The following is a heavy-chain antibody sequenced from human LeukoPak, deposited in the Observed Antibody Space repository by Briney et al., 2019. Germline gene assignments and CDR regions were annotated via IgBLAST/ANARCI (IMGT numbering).Heavy chain of an antibody. CDR1: GGTFSSYA. CDR2: INPKGDAT. CDR3: ARDPPATTAFDL. V-gene: IGHV1-2*02. Sequence: ASVKVSCKASGGTFSSYAISWVRQAPGQGLEWMGWINPKGDATKYAQNFQGRVTMTWDTSISTAYMEVSRLTSDDTAMFYCARDPPATTAFDLWGQGTMVTVSS. J-gene: IGHJ3*01. D-gene: IGHD1-1*01.